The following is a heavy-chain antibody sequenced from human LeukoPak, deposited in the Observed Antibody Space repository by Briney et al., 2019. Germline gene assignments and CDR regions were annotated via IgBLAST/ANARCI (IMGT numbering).Heavy chain of an antibody. V-gene: IGHV4-59*08. CDR3: ARHGGSAFYFHHQRAFDI. J-gene: IGHJ3*02. D-gene: IGHD3-10*01. Sequence: SETLSLNCIVTGGSIGDYYWSWIRQAPGRGLEWIAYMHYSGIQNYNPSLKSRATVSIATSINQFSLRVDSVTAADTAVYYCARHGGSAFYFHHQRAFDIWGQGTVVTVSS. CDR1: GGSIGDYY. CDR2: MHYSGIQ.